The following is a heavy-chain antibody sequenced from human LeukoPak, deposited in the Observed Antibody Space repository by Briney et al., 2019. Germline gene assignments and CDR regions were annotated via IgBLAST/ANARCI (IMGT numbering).Heavy chain of an antibody. V-gene: IGHV3-21*01. D-gene: IGHD3-22*01. J-gene: IGHJ4*02. CDR1: GFTFSSYS. CDR2: ISSSSSYI. Sequence: GGSLRLSRAASGFTFSSYSMNWVRQAPGKGLEWVSSISSSSSYIYYADSVKGRFTISRDNAKNSLYLQMNSLRAEDTAVYYCASRVVYYYDSSGSLDDYWGQGTLVTVSS. CDR3: ASRVVYYYDSSGSLDDY.